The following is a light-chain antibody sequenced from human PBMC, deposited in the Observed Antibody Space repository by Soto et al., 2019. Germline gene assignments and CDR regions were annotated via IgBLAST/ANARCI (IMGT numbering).Light chain of an antibody. Sequence: EIVMTQSPATLPVSPGERATLSCRASQSINSNLAWYQQKPGQAPRLLIYGASTRATGIPARFSGSGSGTEFTLTISSLQPEDFAVYYCQQYNNWPPVTFGGGTKVEIK. V-gene: IGKV3-15*01. CDR3: QQYNNWPPVT. CDR2: GAS. CDR1: QSINSN. J-gene: IGKJ4*01.